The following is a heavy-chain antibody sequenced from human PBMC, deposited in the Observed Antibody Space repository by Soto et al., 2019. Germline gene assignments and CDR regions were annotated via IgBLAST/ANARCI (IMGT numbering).Heavy chain of an antibody. Sequence: GGSLRLSCAASGFTFSGSAMHWVRQASGKGLEWVGRIRSKANSYATAYAASVKGRFTISRDDSKNTAYLQMNSLKTEDTAVYYCTRAGAGSGSSDDAFDIWGQGTMVTVSS. D-gene: IGHD3-10*01. CDR3: TRAGAGSGSSDDAFDI. J-gene: IGHJ3*02. CDR1: GFTFSGSA. V-gene: IGHV3-73*01. CDR2: IRSKANSYAT.